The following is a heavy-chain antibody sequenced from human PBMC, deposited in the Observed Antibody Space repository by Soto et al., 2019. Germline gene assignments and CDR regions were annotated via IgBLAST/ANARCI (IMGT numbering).Heavy chain of an antibody. J-gene: IGHJ4*02. CDR2: IRRNAYGGTT. D-gene: IGHD3-16*01. CDR1: GFTFGDYA. CDR3: TRASSLDFDF. Sequence: LRLSCTTSGFTFGDYALSWVRQAPGKGLEWVGFIRRNAYGGTTDYAASVKGRFTISRDDSKSIVYLQMNSLRTEDTALYYCTRASSLDFDFWGQGTLVTVSS. V-gene: IGHV3-49*04.